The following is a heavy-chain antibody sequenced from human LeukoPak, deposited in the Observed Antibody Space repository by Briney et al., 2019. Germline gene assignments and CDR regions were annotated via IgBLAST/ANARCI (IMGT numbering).Heavy chain of an antibody. V-gene: IGHV4-61*02. Sequence: SQTLSLTCTVSGGSISSGRYYWSWIRQPAGKGLEWIGRIYTSGSTKHNLSLKSRVTISVDTSKNQFSLKPSSVTAADTALYYCARDSLLPSAMGYYYMDVWGKGTTVTVSS. CDR1: GGSISSGRYY. J-gene: IGHJ6*03. CDR3: ARDSLLPSAMGYYYMDV. CDR2: IYTSGST. D-gene: IGHD2-2*01.